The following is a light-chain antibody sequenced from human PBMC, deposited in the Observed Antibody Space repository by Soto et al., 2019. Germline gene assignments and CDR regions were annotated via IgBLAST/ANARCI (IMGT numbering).Light chain of an antibody. CDR3: QQYGSSPLT. CDR1: QNVDSNY. Sequence: EIVLTQSPGTLSLSPGERATLSCRACQNVDSNYLAWYQQRPGQAPRVIIFGASGRVTGIPDRFSGSGSGTDFTLTISRLEPEDFAVYYCQQYGSSPLTFGGGTKVDIK. V-gene: IGKV3-20*01. CDR2: GAS. J-gene: IGKJ4*01.